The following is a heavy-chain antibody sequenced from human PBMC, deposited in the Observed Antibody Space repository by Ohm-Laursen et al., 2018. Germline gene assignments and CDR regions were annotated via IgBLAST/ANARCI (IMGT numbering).Heavy chain of an antibody. CDR3: AREEESSTSYQDY. D-gene: IGHD2-2*01. CDR2: ISETSSHI. J-gene: IGHJ4*02. V-gene: IGHV3-21*01. Sequence: SLRLSCSASGFSVSSYDMNWVRQAPGKGLEWISYISETSSHIYDADSVRGRFTVARDIAKNSLYLQLNSLRVEDTAVYYCAREEESSTSYQDYWGQGTLVTVSS. CDR1: GFSVSSYD.